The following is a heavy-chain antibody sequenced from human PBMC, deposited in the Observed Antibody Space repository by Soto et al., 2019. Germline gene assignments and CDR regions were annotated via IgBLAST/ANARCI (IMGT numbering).Heavy chain of an antibody. V-gene: IGHV3-11*01. CDR1: GFTFSDYY. D-gene: IGHD6-19*01. CDR3: ARDPRTGSGWVWGGAFDI. Sequence: QVQLVESGGCLVKPGRSLRLSCAASGFTFSDYYMSWIRQAPGKGLEWVSYISSSGSTIYYADSVKGRFTISRDNAKNSLYLQMNSLRAEDTAVYYCARDPRTGSGWVWGGAFDIWGQGTMVTVSS. CDR2: ISSSGSTI. J-gene: IGHJ3*02.